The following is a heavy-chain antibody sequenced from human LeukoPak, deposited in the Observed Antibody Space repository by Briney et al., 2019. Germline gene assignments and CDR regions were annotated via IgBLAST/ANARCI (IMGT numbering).Heavy chain of an antibody. CDR2: IYYSGST. J-gene: IGHJ5*02. CDR1: GGSISSYY. CDR3: ARVIEGNYYDSSGFWFDP. V-gene: IGHV4-59*01. Sequence: SETLSLTCTVSGGSISSYYWSWIRQPPGKGLDWIGYIYYSGSTNYNPSLESRVTISVDTSKNQFSLKLSSVTAADTAVYYCARVIEGNYYDSSGFWFDPWGQGTLVTVSS. D-gene: IGHD3-22*01.